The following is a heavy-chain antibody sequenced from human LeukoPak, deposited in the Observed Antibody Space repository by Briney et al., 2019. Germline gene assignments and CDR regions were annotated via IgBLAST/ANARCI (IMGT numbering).Heavy chain of an antibody. V-gene: IGHV4-59*01. CDR1: GGSISSYY. J-gene: IGHJ6*02. Sequence: SETLSLTCTVSGGSISSYYWSWLRQPPGKGLEWVGYIYYSGGTNYNPSLKSRVTISVDTSKNQFSLKLSSVTAADTAVYYCARHYYDSSGYYSDYYYYGMDVWGQGTTVTVSS. D-gene: IGHD3-22*01. CDR3: ARHYYDSSGYYSDYYYYGMDV. CDR2: IYYSGGT.